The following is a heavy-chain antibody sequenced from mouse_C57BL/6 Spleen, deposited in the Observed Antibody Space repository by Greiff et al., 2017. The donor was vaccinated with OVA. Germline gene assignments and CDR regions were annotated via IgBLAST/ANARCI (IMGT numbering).Heavy chain of an antibody. CDR2: INTSNGGT. J-gene: IGHJ2*01. V-gene: IGHV1-53*01. CDR3: ARQDYYYGSSPFDD. Sequence: QVQLQQPGTELVKPGASVKLSCTASGYTFTSYWMHWVKQRPGQGLEWIGNINTSNGGTNYAEKFKSKATLTVDKSSSTAYMQLSSLTSEDFAVYYCARQDYYYGSSPFDDWGQGTTLTVSS. CDR1: GYTFTSYW. D-gene: IGHD1-1*01.